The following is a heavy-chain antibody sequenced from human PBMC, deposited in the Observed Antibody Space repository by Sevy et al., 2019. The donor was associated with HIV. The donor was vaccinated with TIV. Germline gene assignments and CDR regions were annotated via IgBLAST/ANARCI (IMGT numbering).Heavy chain of an antibody. CDR1: GFTFSSDG. Sequence: GGSLRLSCAASGFTFSSDGMHWVRQAPGKGLEWVAVISYDGSNKYYADSVKGRFTISRDNSKNTLYLQMNSLRAEDTAVYYCAEGRVWFGSFDYWGQGTLVTVSS. V-gene: IGHV3-30*03. CDR3: AEGRVWFGSFDY. D-gene: IGHD3-10*01. CDR2: ISYDGSNK. J-gene: IGHJ4*02.